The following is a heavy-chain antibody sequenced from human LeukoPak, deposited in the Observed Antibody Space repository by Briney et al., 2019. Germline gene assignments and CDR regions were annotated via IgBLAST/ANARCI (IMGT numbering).Heavy chain of an antibody. J-gene: IGHJ4*02. CDR1: GFTFSSFW. CDR2: IKQDGSEK. Sequence: GGSLRLSCAASGFTFSSFWMSWVRQAPGTGLEWVANIKQDGSEKYSADSVKGRFTISRDNAENSLYLQMNSLRVEDTAFYYCARDLAYSRLDYWGQGMLVTVSS. CDR3: ARDLAYSRLDY. D-gene: IGHD5-18*01. V-gene: IGHV3-7*01.